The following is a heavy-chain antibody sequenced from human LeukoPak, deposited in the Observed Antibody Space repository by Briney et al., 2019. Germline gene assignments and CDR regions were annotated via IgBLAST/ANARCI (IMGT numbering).Heavy chain of an antibody. Sequence: SETLSLTCAVSGGSISSGGYSWSWIRQPPGKGLEWIGYIYYSGSTYYNPSLKSRVTISVDTSKNQFSLRLSSVTAADTAVYYCARAFYPKNYSYMAVWGKGTTVSVSS. CDR1: GGSISSGGYS. V-gene: IGHV4-30-4*07. J-gene: IGHJ6*03. CDR2: IYYSGST. CDR3: ARAFYPKNYSYMAV. D-gene: IGHD3-3*02.